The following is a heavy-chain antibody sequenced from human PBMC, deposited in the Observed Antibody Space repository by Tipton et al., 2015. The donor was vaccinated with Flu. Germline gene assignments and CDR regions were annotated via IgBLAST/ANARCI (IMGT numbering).Heavy chain of an antibody. CDR1: GFTFSSDA. J-gene: IGHJ4*02. V-gene: IGHV3-23*01. CDR2: ISGSGGST. Sequence: GSLRLSCTDSGFTFSSDAMTWVRQTPGKGLEWVSTISGSGGSTYYADSVKGRFTISRDNSENTLYLQMNSLRDEDTAVYYCARAPPFRLDYWGQGTLVTVAS. CDR3: ARAPPFRLDY.